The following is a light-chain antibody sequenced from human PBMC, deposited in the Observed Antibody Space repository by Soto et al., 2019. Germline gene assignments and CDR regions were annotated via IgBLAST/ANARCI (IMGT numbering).Light chain of an antibody. J-gene: IGLJ3*02. Sequence: SYELTQPPSVSVAPGQTARITCGGNNIGSKTVHWYQQKPGQAPVLVVYDDRDRPSGIPARFSGSNSGNTATLTISRVEAGDEADYYCQVCDSSSDHWVFGGGTKVTVL. CDR2: DDR. CDR1: NIGSKT. V-gene: IGLV3-21*02. CDR3: QVCDSSSDHWV.